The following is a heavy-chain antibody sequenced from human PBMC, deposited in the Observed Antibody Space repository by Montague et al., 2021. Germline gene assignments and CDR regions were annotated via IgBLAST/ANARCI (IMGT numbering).Heavy chain of an antibody. CDR3: ARTSASSDY. Sequence: CAISGDSDGGVEVRRRWDEQSPAIDFHCLVVSHFRSKWYNDYAVSVKSRITINPDTSKNQISLRLNSVPPEDTAVYYCARTSASSDYWGQGTLVTVSS. D-gene: IGHD1-26*01. V-gene: IGHV6-1*01. J-gene: IGHJ4*02. CDR1: GDSDGGVEVR. CDR2: SHFRSKWYN.